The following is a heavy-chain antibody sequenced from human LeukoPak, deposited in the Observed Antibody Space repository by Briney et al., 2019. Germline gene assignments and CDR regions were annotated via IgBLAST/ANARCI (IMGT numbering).Heavy chain of an antibody. Sequence: GGSLRLSYAASGFHFSNAWMSWVRQAPGKGLEWVGRIKSKTDGGTTDYAATVKGRFTISRDDSKNTLYLQMNSLKTEDTAVYCCTTDLQYYDILTGYYRYDYWGQGTLVTVSS. J-gene: IGHJ4*02. CDR1: GFHFSNAW. V-gene: IGHV3-15*01. D-gene: IGHD3-9*01. CDR3: TTDLQYYDILTGYYRYDY. CDR2: IKSKTDGGTT.